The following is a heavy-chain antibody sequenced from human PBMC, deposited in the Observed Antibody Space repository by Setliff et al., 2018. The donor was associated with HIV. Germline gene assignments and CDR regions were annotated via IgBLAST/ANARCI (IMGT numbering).Heavy chain of an antibody. CDR2: IKSKTDGGAV. Sequence: GGSLRLSCAASGFTFSRYAMSWVRQAPGKGLEWLGHIKSKTDGGAVTYASPVKGRFTISRDNAKKSLYLQMNSLRAEDTAVYYCAREEIGAYSADNWFDPWGQGTLVTVSS. V-gene: IGHV3-15*01. J-gene: IGHJ5*02. D-gene: IGHD2-21*01. CDR3: AREEIGAYSADNWFDP. CDR1: GFTFSRYA.